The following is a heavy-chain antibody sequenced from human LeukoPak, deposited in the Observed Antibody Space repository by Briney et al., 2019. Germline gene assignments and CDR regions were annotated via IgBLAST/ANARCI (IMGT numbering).Heavy chain of an antibody. Sequence: SETLSLTCSVSGGSIAVNHYYWGWIRQPPGKGLEWIGSGLYTGNTYSTPSLRSRVTISVETSRYEFSLKMNSVTAADTAVYYCAREHRSSKYFDSWGQGALMIVSS. CDR2: GLYTGNT. D-gene: IGHD6-6*01. CDR1: GGSIAVNHYY. CDR3: AREHRSSKYFDS. J-gene: IGHJ4*02. V-gene: IGHV4-39*02.